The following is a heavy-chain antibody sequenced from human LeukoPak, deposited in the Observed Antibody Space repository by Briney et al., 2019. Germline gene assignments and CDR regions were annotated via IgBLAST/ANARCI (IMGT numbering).Heavy chain of an antibody. CDR1: GFTFNSYG. V-gene: IGHV3-33*01. CDR3: ARGDNYGDYHYFDY. D-gene: IGHD4-17*01. CDR2: LWYDGSNK. Sequence: GGSLRLSCAACGFTFNSYGMLWLRQAPGQGLEGVAVLWYDGSNKYYADSVRGRFTISRANSKTSLYLQMNSQRTEDTAVDYGARGDNYGDYHYFDYWGQGTLVTVSS. J-gene: IGHJ4*02.